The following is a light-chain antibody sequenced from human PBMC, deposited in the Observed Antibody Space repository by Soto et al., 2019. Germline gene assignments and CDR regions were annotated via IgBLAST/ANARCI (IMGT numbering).Light chain of an antibody. J-gene: IGKJ5*01. CDR1: HIVSISY. CDR2: GAS. Sequence: EIVLTQSPGTLSLSPGGRATLSCRASHIVSISYLAWYQQKPGQTPRLLIYGASSRATGIPDRFSGSGSGTDFTLTISRLEPEDFAVYYCQQYGSSPTFGQGTRLEIK. V-gene: IGKV3-20*01. CDR3: QQYGSSPT.